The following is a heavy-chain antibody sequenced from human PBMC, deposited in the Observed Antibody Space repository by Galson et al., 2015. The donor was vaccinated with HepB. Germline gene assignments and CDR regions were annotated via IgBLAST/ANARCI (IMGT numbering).Heavy chain of an antibody. J-gene: IGHJ6*02. Sequence: SVKVSCKASGGTFSSYAISWVRQAPGQGLEWMGGIIPIFGTANYAKKFQGRVTITADESTSTAYMELSSLRSEDTAVYYCARPRNSGSYYYYGMDVWGQGTTITVSS. V-gene: IGHV1-69*13. CDR1: GGTFSSYA. CDR3: ARPRNSGSYYYYGMDV. CDR2: IIPIFGTA. D-gene: IGHD1-26*01.